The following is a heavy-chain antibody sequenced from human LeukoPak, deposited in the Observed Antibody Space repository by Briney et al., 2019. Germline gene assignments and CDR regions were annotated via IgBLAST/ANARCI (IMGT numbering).Heavy chain of an antibody. CDR2: ISGSGGST. CDR3: ARDLAVRGVYAGLDY. CDR1: GFTFSSYG. Sequence: GGSLRLSCAASGFTFSSYGMSWVRQAPGKGLEWVSAISGSGGSTYYADSVKGRFTISRDNSKNTLYLQMNSLRAEDTAVYYCARDLAVRGVYAGLDYWGQGTLVTVSS. J-gene: IGHJ4*02. V-gene: IGHV3-23*01. D-gene: IGHD3-10*01.